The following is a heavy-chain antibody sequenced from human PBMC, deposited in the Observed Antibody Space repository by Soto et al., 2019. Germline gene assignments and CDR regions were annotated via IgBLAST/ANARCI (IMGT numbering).Heavy chain of an antibody. CDR1: GGTFSSYA. CDR2: IIPIFGTA. CDR3: ESTDCTNGVGYSIRGN. J-gene: IGHJ4*02. D-gene: IGHD2-8*01. Sequence: QVQLVQSGAEVKKPGSSVKVSCKASGGTFSSYAISWVRQAPGQGLEWMGGIIPIFGTANYAQKFQGRLTITADESTNTAYMEMSSLRCEDTAVYYCESTDCTNGVGYSIRGNWGQGTLVTV. V-gene: IGHV1-69*12.